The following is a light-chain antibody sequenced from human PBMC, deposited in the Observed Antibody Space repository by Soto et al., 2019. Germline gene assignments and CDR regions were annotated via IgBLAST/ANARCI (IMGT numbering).Light chain of an antibody. CDR3: HKRQSWPRT. CDR1: QAVNTR. Sequence: EIVLTPSLATLSSFPFYIVTLSFRSSQAVNTRLAWYQHTPGQAPRLLIYLASNRAAGVPARFSGSGSGTDFTLTISNVEPEDFAVYYCHKRQSWPRTFGQGTKVDIK. CDR2: LAS. J-gene: IGKJ1*01. V-gene: IGKV3-11*01.